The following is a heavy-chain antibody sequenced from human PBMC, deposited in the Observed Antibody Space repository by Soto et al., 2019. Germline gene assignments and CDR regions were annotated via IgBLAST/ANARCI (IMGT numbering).Heavy chain of an antibody. Sequence: GGSLRLSCAASGFTFSSYAMSWVRQAPGKGLERVSVFSVSVGRTYYADSVKGRFTISRDNSKNTLFLQMNSLRAEDTAVYYCAKERSQWLPALNYWGQGTLVTVSS. V-gene: IGHV3-23*01. CDR1: GFTFSSYA. D-gene: IGHD6-19*01. CDR3: AKERSQWLPALNY. CDR2: FSVSVGRT. J-gene: IGHJ4*02.